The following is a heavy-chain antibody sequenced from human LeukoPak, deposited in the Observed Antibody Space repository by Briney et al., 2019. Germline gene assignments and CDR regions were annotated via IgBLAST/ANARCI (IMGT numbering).Heavy chain of an antibody. J-gene: IGHJ4*02. Sequence: PSETLSLTCTVSGGSISSYYWSWIRQPPGKGLEWIGYIYYSGSTNYNPSLKSRVTISVDTSKNQFSLKLSSVTAAATAVYYCARAGYSYGPYYFDYWGQGTLVTVSS. CDR2: IYYSGST. CDR1: GGSISSYY. CDR3: ARAGYSYGPYYFDY. D-gene: IGHD5-18*01. V-gene: IGHV4-59*01.